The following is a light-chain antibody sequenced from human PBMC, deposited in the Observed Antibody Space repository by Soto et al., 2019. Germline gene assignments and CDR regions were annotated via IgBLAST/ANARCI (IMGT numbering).Light chain of an antibody. CDR2: AAS. V-gene: IGKV1-39*01. CDR3: QQSSSTVLT. CDR1: QSISSY. Sequence: DLQMTQSPSSLSASVGDRVTITCRASQSISSYLNWYQQKPGKAPKLLIYAASSLQGGVPSRFSGSGSGTDFTLTISSLQREDCAIYYCQQSSSTVLTFGGGTKVEIK. J-gene: IGKJ4*01.